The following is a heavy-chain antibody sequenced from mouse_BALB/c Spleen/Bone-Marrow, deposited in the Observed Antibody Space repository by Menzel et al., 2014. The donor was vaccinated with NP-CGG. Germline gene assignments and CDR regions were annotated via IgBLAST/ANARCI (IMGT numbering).Heavy chain of an antibody. D-gene: IGHD3-1*01. CDR3: ARRGFRPWFAY. CDR1: GYTFTSYW. J-gene: IGHJ3*01. CDR2: INPSNGRT. Sequence: QVQLQQSGAELVKPGASVQLSCKASGYTFTSYWMQWVRQRPGLGLEWIGEINPSNGRTNYNEKFKSKATLTVDKSSSTANMHLSSLTSEDSAVFYCARRGFRPWFAYWGQGTLVTVSA. V-gene: IGHV1S81*02.